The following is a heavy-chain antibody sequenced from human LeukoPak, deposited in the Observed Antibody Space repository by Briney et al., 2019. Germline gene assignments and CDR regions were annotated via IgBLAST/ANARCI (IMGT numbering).Heavy chain of an antibody. CDR1: GYSVTSGHY. D-gene: IGHD3-9*01. Sequence: PSETLSLTCNVSGYSVTSGHYWGWIRQPPGKGLEWIATFYHSENTNYNPSLKSRVTMSLDTSKNQFSLRLTSVTAADTAVYSCVWTFHDILTASYHLEYWGQGTLVTVSS. CDR3: VWTFHDILTASYHLEY. V-gene: IGHV4-38-2*02. CDR2: FYHSENT. J-gene: IGHJ4*02.